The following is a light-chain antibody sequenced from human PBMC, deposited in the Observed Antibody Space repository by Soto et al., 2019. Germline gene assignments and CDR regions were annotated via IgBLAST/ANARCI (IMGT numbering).Light chain of an antibody. CDR3: TSHAGSNNDV. CDR1: SSDVGGYNY. Sequence: QSPLTQPPSASGSPGQSVTISCTGTSSDVGGYNYVSWYQQHPGKAPKLIISEVSKRPAGVPDRFSGSKSGNTASLTVSGPQAEDETNYYCTSHAGSNNDVFGTGTKVTVL. V-gene: IGLV2-8*01. CDR2: EVS. J-gene: IGLJ1*01.